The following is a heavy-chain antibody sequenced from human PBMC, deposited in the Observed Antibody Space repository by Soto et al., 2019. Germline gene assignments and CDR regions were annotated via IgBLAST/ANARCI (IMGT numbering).Heavy chain of an antibody. V-gene: IGHV5-51*01. Sequence: PGESLKISCKGSGYSFTTYWIGWVRQMPGKGLEWMGIINLGDSDTRYSPSFQGQVTISADKSITTAYLQWSGLKASDSAMYFCAHIPVTGDCYFDQWGQGTLVTVSS. J-gene: IGHJ4*01. D-gene: IGHD6-19*01. CDR2: INLGDSDT. CDR3: AHIPVTGDCYFDQ. CDR1: GYSFTTYW.